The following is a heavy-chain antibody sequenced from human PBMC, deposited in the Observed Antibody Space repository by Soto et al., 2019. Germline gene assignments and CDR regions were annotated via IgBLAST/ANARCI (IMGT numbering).Heavy chain of an antibody. CDR2: IYYSGST. J-gene: IGHJ5*02. CDR3: ARDGAAAGSIVLDL. D-gene: IGHD6-13*01. Sequence: QVQLQESGPGLVKPSQTLSLTCTVSGGSISSGGYYWSWIRQHPGKGLEWIGYIYYSGSTYYNPSLKSRVTISVDTSKNQFSLKLSSVTAADTAVYYCARDGAAAGSIVLDLWGQGTLVTVSS. V-gene: IGHV4-31*03. CDR1: GGSISSGGYY.